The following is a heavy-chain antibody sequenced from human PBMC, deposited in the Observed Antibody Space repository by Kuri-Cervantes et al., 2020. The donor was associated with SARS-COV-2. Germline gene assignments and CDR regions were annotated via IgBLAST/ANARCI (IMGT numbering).Heavy chain of an antibody. CDR1: GGSFSDYY. J-gene: IGHJ6*02. Sequence: GSLRLSCAVYGGSFSDYYWSWVRQPPGKGLEWIGEINHSGNTNYDPSLKSRVTISIDTSKNQFSLQLNSVTPEDTAVYYCARDHPRSSWYSNYYYYGMDVWGQGTTVTVSS. D-gene: IGHD6-13*01. V-gene: IGHV4-34*01. CDR3: ARDHPRSSWYSNYYYYGMDV. CDR2: INHSGNT.